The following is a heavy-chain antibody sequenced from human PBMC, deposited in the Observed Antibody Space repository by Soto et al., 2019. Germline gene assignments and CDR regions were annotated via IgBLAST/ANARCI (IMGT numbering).Heavy chain of an antibody. CDR2: IIPIFSTA. Sequence: QVQLVQSGAEVRKPGSSVKVSCKASGGTFSSYAISWVRQAPGQGLEWMGGIIPIFSTANYAQKFQGRVTITADESTSRAYMELSSLRSEDTAVYYCARPYCGYDSLQSVQYYYGMDVWGQGTTVTVSS. CDR3: ARPYCGYDSLQSVQYYYGMDV. V-gene: IGHV1-69*01. CDR1: GGTFSSYA. J-gene: IGHJ6*02. D-gene: IGHD5-12*01.